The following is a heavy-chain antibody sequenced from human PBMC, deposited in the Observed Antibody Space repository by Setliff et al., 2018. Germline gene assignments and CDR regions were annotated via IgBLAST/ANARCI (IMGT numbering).Heavy chain of an antibody. D-gene: IGHD6-6*01. CDR2: INQSGTT. V-gene: IGHV4-4*02. Sequence: PSETLSFTCAVSGDSISNDYWWSWVRQPPERELEWIGEINQSGTTNYNPPLKGRATISVDNSKNQFSLKLSSVTAADTAVYYCARGRNIAARLFDSWGQGTQVTVSS. J-gene: IGHJ4*02. CDR1: GDSISNDYW. CDR3: ARGRNIAARLFDS.